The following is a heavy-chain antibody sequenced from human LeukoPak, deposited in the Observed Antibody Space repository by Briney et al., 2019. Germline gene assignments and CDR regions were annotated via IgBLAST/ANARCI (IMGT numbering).Heavy chain of an antibody. CDR2: INPNSGGT. CDR1: GYTFTGYY. J-gene: IGHJ4*02. CDR3: ARAMVRGVIPPMGY. D-gene: IGHD3-10*01. Sequence: ASVKVSCKASGYTFTGYYMHWVRQAPGQGLEWMGWINPNSGGTNYAQKFRGRVTMTRDTSISTAYMELSRLRSDDTAVYYCARAMVRGVIPPMGYWGQGTLVTVSS. V-gene: IGHV1-2*02.